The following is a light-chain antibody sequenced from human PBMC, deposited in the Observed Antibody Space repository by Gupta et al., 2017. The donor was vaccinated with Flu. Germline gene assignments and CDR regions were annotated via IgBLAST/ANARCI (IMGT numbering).Light chain of an antibody. CDR2: DAS. CDR3: QECSDCLF. J-gene: IGKJ4*01. Sequence: SPASLCLSPGETATLSCRASQVVGDYLAWYQHRPGHAPRRLVYDASASATCIPARFSGSGSGTDFTLTISSLEPEDFAVDYWQECSDCLFFGGGTRVAI. V-gene: IGKV3-11*01. CDR1: QVVGDY.